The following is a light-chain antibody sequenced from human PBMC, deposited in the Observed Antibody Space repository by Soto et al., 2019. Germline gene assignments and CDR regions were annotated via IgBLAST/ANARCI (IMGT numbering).Light chain of an antibody. CDR2: AAS. V-gene: IGKV1-39*01. CDR1: RSISNX. CDR3: QQSYSVPR. Sequence: DIQMTQSPSSLSASVGDRVTITCRASRSISNXXXWXXXXSXKVPRLLIYAASSLQPGVPSRFSGTGTGTAFTLTITSLQPEDSATYYCQQSYSVPRFGPGTRVDLK. J-gene: IGKJ1*01.